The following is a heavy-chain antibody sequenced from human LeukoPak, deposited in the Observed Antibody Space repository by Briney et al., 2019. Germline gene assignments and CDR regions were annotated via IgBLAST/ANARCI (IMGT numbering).Heavy chain of an antibody. CDR3: ARGGDDYNWDY. V-gene: IGHV1-46*01. Sequence: ASVKVSCKASGYTFTNYYIHWVRQAPGQXLEWMGIINPSGGGTSYAQKFQGRVTMTRDTSTSTVYMELSSLRSEDTAVYYCARGGDDYNWDYWGQGTLVTVSS. CDR2: INPSGGGT. CDR1: GYTFTNYY. D-gene: IGHD5-24*01. J-gene: IGHJ4*02.